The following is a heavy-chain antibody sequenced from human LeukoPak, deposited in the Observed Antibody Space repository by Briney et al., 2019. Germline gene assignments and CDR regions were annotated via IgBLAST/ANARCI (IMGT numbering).Heavy chain of an antibody. CDR2: INPSGGST. V-gene: IGHV1-46*01. D-gene: IGHD4-17*01. CDR1: GYTLTELS. CDR3: AREDYGDPVGYYGMDV. J-gene: IGHJ6*01. Sequence: ASVKVSCKVSGYTLTELSMHWVRQAPGQGLEWMGIINPSGGSTSYAQKFQGRVTMTRDTSTSTVYMELSSLRSEDTAVYYCAREDYGDPVGYYGMDVWGQGTTVTVSS.